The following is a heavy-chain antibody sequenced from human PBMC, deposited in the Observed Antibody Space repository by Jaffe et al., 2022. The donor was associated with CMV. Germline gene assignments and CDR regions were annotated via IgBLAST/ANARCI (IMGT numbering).Heavy chain of an antibody. CDR1: GYTFTSYA. CDR2: INAGNGNT. CDR3: ARDGIAARRGLD. J-gene: IGHJ4*02. D-gene: IGHD6-6*01. Sequence: QVQLVQSGAEVKKPGASVKVSCKASGYTFTSYAMHWVRQAPGQRLEWMGWINAGNGNTKYSQKFQGRVTITRDTSASTAYMELSSLRSEDTAVYYCARDGIAARRGLDWGQGTLVTVSS. V-gene: IGHV1-3*01.